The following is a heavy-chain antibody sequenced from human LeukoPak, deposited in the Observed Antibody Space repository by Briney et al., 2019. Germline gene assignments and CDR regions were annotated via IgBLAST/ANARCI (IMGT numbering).Heavy chain of an antibody. V-gene: IGHV1-2*02. CDR3: ARVRRSSSSDDAFDI. Sequence: ASVKVSCKASGYTFTGYYMHWVRQAPGQGLEWMGWINPNSGGTNYAQKFQGRVTKTRDTSISTAYMELSRLRSDDTAVYYCARVRRSSSSDDAFDIWGQGTMVTVSS. CDR1: GYTFTGYY. D-gene: IGHD6-13*01. J-gene: IGHJ3*02. CDR2: INPNSGGT.